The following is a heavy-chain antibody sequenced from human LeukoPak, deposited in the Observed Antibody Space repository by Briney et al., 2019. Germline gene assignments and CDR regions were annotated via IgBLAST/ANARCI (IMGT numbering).Heavy chain of an antibody. D-gene: IGHD3-22*01. Sequence: PSETLSLTCTVSGGSISSSSYYWGWIRQPPGKGLEWIGSISYSGSTYYNPSLKSRVTISVDTSKNQFSLKLISVTAADTAVYYCARPHTFHYYDSSGYWAHAFDIWGQGTMVTVSS. J-gene: IGHJ3*02. CDR2: ISYSGST. CDR1: GGSISSSSYY. V-gene: IGHV4-39*01. CDR3: ARPHTFHYYDSSGYWAHAFDI.